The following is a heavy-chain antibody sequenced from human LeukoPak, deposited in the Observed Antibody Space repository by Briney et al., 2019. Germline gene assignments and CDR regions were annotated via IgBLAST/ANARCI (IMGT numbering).Heavy chain of an antibody. CDR1: GYSFTSYG. CDR2: ISTDNGNT. CDR3: ARAQSRTHWDGFDI. J-gene: IGHJ3*02. V-gene: IGHV1-18*01. D-gene: IGHD5-24*01. Sequence: ASVKISCRASGYSFTSYGISWAQQAPGRGLEWMGWISTDNGNTNYVQNLQGRVSMTRDTFTSTVYMELRSLRSDDTAVYYCARAQSRTHWDGFDIWGQGTVVTVPS.